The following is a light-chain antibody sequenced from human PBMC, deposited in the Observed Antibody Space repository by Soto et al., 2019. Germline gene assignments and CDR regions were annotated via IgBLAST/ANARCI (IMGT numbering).Light chain of an antibody. CDR1: SSDVGGYNF. V-gene: IGLV2-14*01. J-gene: IGLJ2*01. Sequence: QSVLTQPASVSGSPGQSITISCTGTSSDVGGYNFVSWYQQQPGKAPNLMFYEVTNRPSGVWFRFGGSTSGNTASLIISGLRGEDEADYCCSSYRGGGTLVFGGGTK. CDR2: EVT. CDR3: SSYRGGGTLV.